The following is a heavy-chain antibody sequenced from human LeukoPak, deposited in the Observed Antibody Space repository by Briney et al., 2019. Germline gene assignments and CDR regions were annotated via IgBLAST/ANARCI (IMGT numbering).Heavy chain of an antibody. Sequence: ASVKVSCKASGDTFSSFAISWVRQAPGQGLEWMGGIIPIFGTAHYAQKFQGRVTITADESTSTAYMELSSLRSEDTAVSYCARVGPIGRYFAWLLSFLPANPYNYYGMDVWGKGTTVTVSS. D-gene: IGHD3-9*01. J-gene: IGHJ6*04. V-gene: IGHV1-69*13. CDR3: ARVGPIGRYFAWLLSFLPANPYNYYGMDV. CDR1: GDTFSSFA. CDR2: IIPIFGTA.